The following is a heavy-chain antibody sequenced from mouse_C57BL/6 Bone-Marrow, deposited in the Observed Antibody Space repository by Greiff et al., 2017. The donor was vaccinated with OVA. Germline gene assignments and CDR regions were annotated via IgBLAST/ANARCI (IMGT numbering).Heavy chain of an antibody. D-gene: IGHD2-4*01. CDR2: INSDGGST. J-gene: IGHJ2*01. V-gene: IGHV5-2*03. CDR3: ASLMITTGRDSDY. CDR1: EYEFPSHD. Sequence: EVMLVESGGGLVQPGESLKLSCESNEYEFPSHDMSWVRKTPEKRLELVAAINSDGGSTYYPDTMERRFIISRDNTKKTLYLQMSSLRSEDTALYYCASLMITTGRDSDYWGQGTTLTVSS.